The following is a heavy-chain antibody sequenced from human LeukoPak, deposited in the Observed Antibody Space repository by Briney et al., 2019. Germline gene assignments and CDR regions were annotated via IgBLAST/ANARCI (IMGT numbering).Heavy chain of an antibody. J-gene: IGHJ4*02. CDR3: AREGDSGSYYYFDY. CDR1: GYTFTGYY. CDR2: INPNSGGT. D-gene: IGHD1-26*01. V-gene: IGHV1-2*02. Sequence: GASVKVSCKASGYTFTGYYMHWVRQAPGQGLEWMGWINPNSGGTNYAQKFQGRVTMTRDTSISTAYMELSRLRSDDTAVYYCAREGDSGSYYYFDYWGQGTLVTVSS.